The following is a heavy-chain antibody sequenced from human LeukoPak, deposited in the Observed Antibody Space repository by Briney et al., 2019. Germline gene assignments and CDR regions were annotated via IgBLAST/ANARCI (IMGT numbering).Heavy chain of an antibody. V-gene: IGHV3-30*04. CDR2: ISYDGSNK. Sequence: GGSLRLSCAASGFTFSSYAMHWVRQAPGKGLEWVAVISYDGSNKYYADSVKGRFTISRDNSKNTLYLQMNSLRAEDTAVYYCARDSAAARTRLVLDHWGQGTLATVSS. CDR3: ARDSAAARTRLVLDH. CDR1: GFTFSSYA. D-gene: IGHD2-2*01. J-gene: IGHJ4*02.